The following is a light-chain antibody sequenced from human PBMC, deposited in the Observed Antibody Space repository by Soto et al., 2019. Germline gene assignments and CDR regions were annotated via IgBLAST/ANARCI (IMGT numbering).Light chain of an antibody. CDR2: KAS. Sequence: DIQMTQSPSSLSAPVEDRVTITCRASQSISSYQIWYQQKPGKAPKLLIYKASSLESGVPSRFSGSGSVTDFNLTINSLQPEDFATYFCQQSFTTPLTFGGGTKVDI. J-gene: IGKJ4*01. CDR3: QQSFTTPLT. CDR1: QSISSY. V-gene: IGKV1-39*01.